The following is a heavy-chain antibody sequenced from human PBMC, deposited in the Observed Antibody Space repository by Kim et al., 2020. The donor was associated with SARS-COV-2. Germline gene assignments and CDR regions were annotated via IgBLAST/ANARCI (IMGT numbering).Heavy chain of an antibody. Sequence: GGSLRLSCAASGFTFSSYAMHWVRQAPGKGLEWVAVISYDGSNKYYADSVKGRFTISRDNSKNTLYLQMNSLRAEDTAVYYCARELGTAMVQGYFDYWGQGTLVTVSS. CDR2: ISYDGSNK. J-gene: IGHJ4*02. D-gene: IGHD5-18*01. CDR3: ARELGTAMVQGYFDY. V-gene: IGHV3-30*04. CDR1: GFTFSSYA.